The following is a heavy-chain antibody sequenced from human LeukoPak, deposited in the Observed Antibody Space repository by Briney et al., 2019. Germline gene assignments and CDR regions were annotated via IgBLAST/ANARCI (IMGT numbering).Heavy chain of an antibody. CDR2: ISGSGGST. CDR3: AKVRQYYYDSSGYYDDAFDI. J-gene: IGHJ3*02. CDR1: GFTFSSYA. D-gene: IGHD3-22*01. V-gene: IGHV3-23*01. Sequence: GGSLRLSCAASGFTFSSYAMSWVRQAPGKGLEWVSAISGSGGSTYYADSVKGRFTISRDNSKNTLYLQMNSLRAEDTAVYYCAKVRQYYYDSSGYYDDAFDIWGQGTMVTVSS.